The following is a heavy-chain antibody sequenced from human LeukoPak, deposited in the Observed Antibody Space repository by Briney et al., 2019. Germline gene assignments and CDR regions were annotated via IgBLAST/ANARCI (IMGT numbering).Heavy chain of an antibody. Sequence: SETLSLTCTVSGGSISSYYWSWIRQPPGKGLEWIGYIYYSGSTNYNPSLKSRVTISVDTSKNQFSLKLSSVTAADTAVYYCAREDYYDSSGYRGMPFDIWGQGTMVTVSS. D-gene: IGHD3-22*01. J-gene: IGHJ3*02. CDR2: IYYSGST. CDR1: GGSISSYY. V-gene: IGHV4-59*12. CDR3: AREDYYDSSGYRGMPFDI.